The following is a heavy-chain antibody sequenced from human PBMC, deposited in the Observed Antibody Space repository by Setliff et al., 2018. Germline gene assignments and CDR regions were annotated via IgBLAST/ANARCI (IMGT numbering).Heavy chain of an antibody. CDR2: ISYSGNT. CDR3: ARNDYGDYGLYT. CDR1: GGSISSGGYY. V-gene: IGHV4-31*03. Sequence: SETLSLTCTVSGGSISSGGYYWSWIRQHPGKGLEWIGYISYSGNTYYNPSLESRVTISEDTSKKRFSLKLSSVTAADTAVYYCARNDYGDYGLYTWGQGTQVTVSS. J-gene: IGHJ4*02. D-gene: IGHD4-17*01.